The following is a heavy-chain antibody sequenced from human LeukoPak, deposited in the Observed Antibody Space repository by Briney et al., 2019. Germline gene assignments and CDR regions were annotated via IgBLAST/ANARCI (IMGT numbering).Heavy chain of an antibody. J-gene: IGHJ4*02. V-gene: IGHV3-21*06. Sequence: GGSLRLSCTASGLTFSTSGFNWVRQAPGKGLEWVASIGPTGSDRYHADSIKGRFTISRDNANNFLYLQMNSLRAEATAVYYCATETNCRHYDYWGQGTLLTVSS. CDR3: ATETNCRHYDY. CDR2: IGPTGSDR. CDR1: GLTFSTSG. D-gene: IGHD1-14*01.